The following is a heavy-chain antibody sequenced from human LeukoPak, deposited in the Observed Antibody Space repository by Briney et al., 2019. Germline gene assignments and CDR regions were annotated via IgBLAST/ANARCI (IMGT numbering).Heavy chain of an antibody. CDR1: GFTFSNYM. CDR2: IKSDGITI. Sequence: GGSLRLSCAASGFTFSNYMMHWVRQAPGKGLVWVSRIKSDGITITYADSVKVRFTISRDNAKNTLYLQMNSLRAEDTAVYYCLRDLNWSLDQWGQGTLVTVSS. J-gene: IGHJ4*02. V-gene: IGHV3-74*01. D-gene: IGHD1-20*01. CDR3: LRDLNWSLDQ.